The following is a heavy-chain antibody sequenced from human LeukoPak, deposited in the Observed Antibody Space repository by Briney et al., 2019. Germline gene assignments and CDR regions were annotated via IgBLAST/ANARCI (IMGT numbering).Heavy chain of an antibody. CDR1: GYTLTELS. V-gene: IGHV1-24*01. D-gene: IGHD3-10*01. J-gene: IGHJ4*02. CDR2: FGPEDGET. Sequence: ASVKVSCKVSGYTLTELSMHWVRQAPGKGLEWMGGFGPEDGETIYAQKFQGRVTMTEDTSTDTAYMELSSLRSEDTAVYYCATVDSMVRGVLSYFDYWGQGTLVTVSS. CDR3: ATVDSMVRGVLSYFDY.